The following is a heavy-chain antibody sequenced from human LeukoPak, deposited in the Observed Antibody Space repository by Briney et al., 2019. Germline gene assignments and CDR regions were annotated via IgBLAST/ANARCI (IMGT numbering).Heavy chain of an antibody. V-gene: IGHV3-23*01. CDR3: GKTPNK. Sequence: GGSLRLSCAASGFTVSSDAMRWVRQAPGKGLEWVSAISGSGGSSYYAASVKGRFTISRDNSKDTLYLQMNSLRAEDTAVYYCGKTPNKWGQGTLVTVSS. CDR1: GFTVSSDA. CDR2: ISGSGGSS. D-gene: IGHD2-15*01. J-gene: IGHJ4*02.